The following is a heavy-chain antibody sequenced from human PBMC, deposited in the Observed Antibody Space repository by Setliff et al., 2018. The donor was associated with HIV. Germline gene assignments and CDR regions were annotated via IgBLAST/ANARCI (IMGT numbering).Heavy chain of an antibody. CDR1: GGSMNSSSYY. CDR3: SRSDFWVGYTALYDWFDP. Sequence: SETLSLTCTVSGGSMNSSSYYWGWIRRPPGKGLEWLGSIYYSGKTYDNPSLKSRVTLSVDTSKNQFFLKLNSVTAADTAVYYCSRSDFWVGYTALYDWFDPWGQGTLVTVSS. V-gene: IGHV4-39*01. CDR2: IYYSGKT. J-gene: IGHJ5*02. D-gene: IGHD3-3*01.